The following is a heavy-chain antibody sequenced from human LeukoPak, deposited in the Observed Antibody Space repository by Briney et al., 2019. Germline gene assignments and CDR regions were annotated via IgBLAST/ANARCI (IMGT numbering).Heavy chain of an antibody. V-gene: IGHV4-59*01. CDR1: GDFITAYY. Sequence: SETLSLTCTVSGDFITAYYWSWIRQPPGKGLEWIGYVYYTGSTEYNPSLRSRVTISLEMSRHQFSLDLTSVTAADTAVYYCASNTGTVFDYWGQGALVTVSS. J-gene: IGHJ4*02. CDR2: VYYTGST. D-gene: IGHD7-27*01. CDR3: ASNTGTVFDY.